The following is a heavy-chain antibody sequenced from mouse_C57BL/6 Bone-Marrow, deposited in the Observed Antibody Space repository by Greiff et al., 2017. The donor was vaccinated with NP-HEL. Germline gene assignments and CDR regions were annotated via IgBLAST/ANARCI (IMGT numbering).Heavy chain of an antibody. V-gene: IGHV8-8*01. D-gene: IGHD1-1*01. CDR3: ARIRTVVATGYYFDY. CDR1: GFSLSTFGMG. J-gene: IGHJ2*01. CDR2: IWWDDDK. Sequence: QVTLKVSGPGILQPSQTLSLTCSFSGFSLSTFGMGVGWIRQPSGKGLEWLAHIWWDDDKYYNPALKRRPTISKDTSKNQVFLKIANVDTADTATYYCARIRTVVATGYYFDYWGQGTTLTVSS.